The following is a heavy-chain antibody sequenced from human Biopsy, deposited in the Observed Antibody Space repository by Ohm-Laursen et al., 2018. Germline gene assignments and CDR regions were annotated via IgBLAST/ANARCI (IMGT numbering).Heavy chain of an antibody. CDR3: ARGNEVMVTGPYFFDY. D-gene: IGHD2-21*02. Sequence: GTLSLTCTVSGVSISSYFWNWIRQPPGKGLEWIGDIYYSGSTKYNPSLKSRVTISVDMSKSQLSLKLTSVTTADAAVYYCARGNEVMVTGPYFFDYWGQGTLVIVSS. CDR1: GVSISSYF. V-gene: IGHV4-59*01. J-gene: IGHJ4*02. CDR2: IYYSGST.